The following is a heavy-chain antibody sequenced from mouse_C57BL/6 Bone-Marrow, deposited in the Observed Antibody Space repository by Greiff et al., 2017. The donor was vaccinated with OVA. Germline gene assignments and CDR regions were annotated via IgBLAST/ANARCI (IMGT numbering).Heavy chain of an antibody. CDR2: IDPENGDT. Sequence: VQLQQSGAELVRPGASVKLSCTASGFNIKDDYMHWVKQRPEQGLEWIGWIDPENGDTAYASKFKGKATITADTSSNTAYLQLSSLTSEDNAVDYCTTGGGFYYCGTRIAYWGQGTLVTVSA. D-gene: IGHD1-1*01. J-gene: IGHJ3*01. CDR1: GFNIKDDY. V-gene: IGHV14-4*01. CDR3: TTGGGFYYCGTRIAY.